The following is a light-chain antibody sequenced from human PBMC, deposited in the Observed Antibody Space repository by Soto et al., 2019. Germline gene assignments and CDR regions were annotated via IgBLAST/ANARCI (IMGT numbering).Light chain of an antibody. Sequence: QSVVTQEPSLTVSPGVTVTLTCGSSTGAVTSGHYPYWFQQKPGQAPRTLIYDTSNKHSWTPARFSGSLLGGKAALTLSGAQPEDEAEYYCLLSYSGAHVVFGGGTKLTVL. CDR1: TGAVTSGHY. CDR2: DTS. CDR3: LLSYSGAHVV. J-gene: IGLJ2*01. V-gene: IGLV7-46*01.